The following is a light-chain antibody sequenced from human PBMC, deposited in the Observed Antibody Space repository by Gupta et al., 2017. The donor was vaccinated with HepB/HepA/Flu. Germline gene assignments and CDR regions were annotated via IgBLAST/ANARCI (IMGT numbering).Light chain of an antibody. CDR2: DVI. CDR1: SSDVGSYNR. CDR3: GAHAGTLYV. J-gene: IGLJ1*01. Sequence: QSALTQPASVSGSPGQSITISCTGTSSDVGSYNRVSWYQQHPGKAPKRIIYDVIKRPAGVSNRFFGSKSGNTASLTISGRKAEDEADYYCGAHAGTLYVFGTGTKVTV. V-gene: IGLV2-23*02.